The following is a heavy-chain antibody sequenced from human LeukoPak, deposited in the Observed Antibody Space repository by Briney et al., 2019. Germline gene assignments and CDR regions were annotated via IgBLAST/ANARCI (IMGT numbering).Heavy chain of an antibody. Sequence: SVKVSCKASGFTFTSSAMQWVRQARGQRLEWIGWIVVGSGNTNYALKFQERVTITRDMSTSTAYMEVSSLRSEDTAVYYCAATVDYCSGGSCYNHYYGMDVWGQGTTVTVSS. J-gene: IGHJ6*02. CDR3: AATVDYCSGGSCYNHYYGMDV. V-gene: IGHV1-58*02. CDR2: IVVGSGNT. D-gene: IGHD2-15*01. CDR1: GFTFTSSA.